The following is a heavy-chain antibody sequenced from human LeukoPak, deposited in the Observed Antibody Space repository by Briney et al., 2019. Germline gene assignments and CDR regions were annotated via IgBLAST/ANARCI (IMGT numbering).Heavy chain of an antibody. CDR3: AKDPSFRPGYFDY. CDR2: IRYDGSNK. V-gene: IGHV3-30*02. Sequence: PGGSLRLSCAASGFTFSSYGMHWVRQAPGKGLEWVAFIRYDGSNKYYAYSVKGRFTISRDNSKNTLYLQMNSLRAEDTAVYYCAKDPSFRPGYFDYWGQGTLVTVSS. CDR1: GFTFSSYG. J-gene: IGHJ4*02.